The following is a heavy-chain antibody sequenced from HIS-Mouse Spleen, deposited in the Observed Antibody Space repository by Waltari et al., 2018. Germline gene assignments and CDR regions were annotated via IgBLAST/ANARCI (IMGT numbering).Heavy chain of an antibody. CDR3: ARSWGQWYFDL. CDR2: ISYSGGT. CDR1: GGSISSSSYY. Sequence: QLQLQESGPGLVKPSETLSLTCTVSGGSISSSSYYCGWIRQPPGKGLEWIGSISYSGGTYYNPSLQSRVTISVDTSKNQFSLKLSSVTAADTAVYYCARSWGQWYFDLWGRGTLVTVSS. V-gene: IGHV4-39*07. J-gene: IGHJ2*01. D-gene: IGHD6-13*01.